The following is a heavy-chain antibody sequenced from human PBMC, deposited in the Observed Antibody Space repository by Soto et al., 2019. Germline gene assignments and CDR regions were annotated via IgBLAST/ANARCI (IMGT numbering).Heavy chain of an antibody. D-gene: IGHD3-22*01. CDR2: IYHSGST. Sequence: QLQLQESGSGLVKPSQTLSLTCAVSGGSISSGGYSWSWIRQPPGKGLEWIGYIYHSGSTYYNPSLKSRVTISVDRSKNQFSLKLSSVTAADTAVYYCARSAYDSSGYYFWFDPWGQGTLVTVSS. V-gene: IGHV4-30-2*01. CDR1: GGSISSGGYS. CDR3: ARSAYDSSGYYFWFDP. J-gene: IGHJ5*02.